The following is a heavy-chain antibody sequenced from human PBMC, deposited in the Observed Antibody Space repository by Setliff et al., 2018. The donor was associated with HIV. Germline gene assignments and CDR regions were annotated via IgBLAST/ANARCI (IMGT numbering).Heavy chain of an antibody. CDR2: IYTSGST. D-gene: IGHD3-22*01. V-gene: IGHV4-61*09. CDR3: ARSRKDTYYYDSSGYFDAFDI. J-gene: IGHJ3*02. Sequence: SETLSLTCTVSGGSISSGSYYWSWIRQPAGKGLEWIGHIYTSGSTNYNPSLKSRATISVDTSKNQFSLKLSSVTAADTAVYYCARSRKDTYYYDSSGYFDAFDIWGQGTMVTVSS. CDR1: GGSISSGSYY.